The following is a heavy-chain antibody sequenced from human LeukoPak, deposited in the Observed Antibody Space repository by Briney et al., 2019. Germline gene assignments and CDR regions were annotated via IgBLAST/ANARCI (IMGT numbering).Heavy chain of an antibody. D-gene: IGHD4-17*01. J-gene: IGHJ4*02. CDR2: IYYSGSS. V-gene: IGHV4-30-4*01. CDR3: ARQIYGDLYYFDY. CDR1: GGSISSGDYY. Sequence: PSETLSLTCSVSGGSISSGDYYWSWIRQPPGKGLEWIGYIYYSGSSYYIPSLKGRVTMSVDTSKNQFSLRLSSVTAADTAVYYCARQIYGDLYYFDYWGQGTLVTVSS.